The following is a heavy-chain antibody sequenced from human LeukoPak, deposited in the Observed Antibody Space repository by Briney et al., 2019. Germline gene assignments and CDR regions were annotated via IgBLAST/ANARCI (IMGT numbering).Heavy chain of an antibody. CDR3: ARSTYTAAAGAPDY. CDR2: IWYDGSNK. CDR1: GFTFSSYG. Sequence: GGSLRLSCAASGFTFSSYGMHWVRQAPGKGLEWVAVIWYDGSNKYYADSVKGRFTISRDNSKNTLHLQMNSLRAEDTAVYYCARSTYTAAAGAPDYWGQGTLVTVSS. D-gene: IGHD6-13*01. V-gene: IGHV3-33*01. J-gene: IGHJ4*02.